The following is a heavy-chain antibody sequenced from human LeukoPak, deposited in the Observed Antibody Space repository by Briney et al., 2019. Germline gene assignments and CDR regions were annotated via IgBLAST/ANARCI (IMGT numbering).Heavy chain of an antibody. J-gene: IGHJ4*02. CDR2: INEDGTGA. D-gene: IGHD5-18*01. V-gene: IGHV3-74*01. CDR1: GFSLSNYW. CDR3: VRVPTNSYGFGQ. Sequence: AGGSLRLSCAASGFSLSNYWMHWVRQAPGKGLVWVAHINEDGTGASHADSVKGRFTISRDNAKNTLYLQMNGLRVDDTAVYYCVRVPTNSYGFGQWGQGSLVTVSS.